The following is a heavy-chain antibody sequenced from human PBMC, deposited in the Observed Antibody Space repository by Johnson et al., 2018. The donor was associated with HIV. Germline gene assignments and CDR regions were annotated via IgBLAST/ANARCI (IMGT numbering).Heavy chain of an antibody. CDR2: IAHDESIT. V-gene: IGHV3-30*02. D-gene: IGHD3-3*01. J-gene: IGHJ3*02. Sequence: QVQLVESGGGLVKPGGSLRLSCAASGFTFANYGMHWVRQAPGKGLEWVAFIAHDESITHYADSVKGRFTVSRDNSKKTLYLQMNSLRAEDTAVYYCAKDWSVLEWLSLHASDIWGQGTMVTVSS. CDR3: AKDWSVLEWLSLHASDI. CDR1: GFTFANYG.